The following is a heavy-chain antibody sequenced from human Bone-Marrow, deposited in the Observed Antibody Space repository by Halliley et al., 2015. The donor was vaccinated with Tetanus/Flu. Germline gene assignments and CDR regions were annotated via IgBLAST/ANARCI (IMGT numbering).Heavy chain of an antibody. CDR1: GFTFSSYW. V-gene: IGHV3-74*01. CDR3: ARGSSHYSPPFDY. Sequence: CAASGFTFSSYWMHWVRQVPGKGLVWVSRIKSDGSDTNYADSVKGRFTISRDNSENTLSLQMNSLRADDTAVYYCARGSSHYSPPFDYWGQGTLVTVSS. D-gene: IGHD3-3*01. J-gene: IGHJ4*02. CDR2: IKSDGSDT.